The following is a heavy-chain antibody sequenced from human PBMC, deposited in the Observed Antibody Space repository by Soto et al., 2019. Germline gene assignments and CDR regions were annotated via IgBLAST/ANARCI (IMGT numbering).Heavy chain of an antibody. Sequence: GGSLRLSCAASGFTFSSYGMHWVRQAPGKGLEWVAVISYDGSNKYYADSVKGRFTISRDNSKNTLYLQMNSLRAEDTAVYYCAKLLGIVATIRDYGMDVWGQGTTVTVSS. D-gene: IGHD5-12*01. V-gene: IGHV3-30*18. CDR3: AKLLGIVATIRDYGMDV. CDR1: GFTFSSYG. J-gene: IGHJ6*02. CDR2: ISYDGSNK.